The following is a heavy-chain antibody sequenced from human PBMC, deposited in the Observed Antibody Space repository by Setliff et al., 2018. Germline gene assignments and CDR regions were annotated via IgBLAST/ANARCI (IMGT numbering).Heavy chain of an antibody. D-gene: IGHD2-2*01. Sequence: SETLSLTCTVSGSSINNTTYYWSWIRQPPGKGLEWIGSIYYSGSTNYNPSLKSRVTISVDTSKNQFSLKLSSVTAADTAVYYCARVLEDIVVVPAALFDYWGQGTLVTVSS. J-gene: IGHJ4*02. CDR1: GSSINNTTYY. CDR3: ARVLEDIVVVPAALFDY. V-gene: IGHV4-61*01. CDR2: IYYSGST.